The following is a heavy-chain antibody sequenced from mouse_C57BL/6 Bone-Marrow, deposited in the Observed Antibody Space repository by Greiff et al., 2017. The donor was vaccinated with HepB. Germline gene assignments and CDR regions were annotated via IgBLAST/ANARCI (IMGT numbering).Heavy chain of an antibody. CDR1: GFTFSSYG. CDR3: ARHQGYGSRWFAY. CDR2: ISSGGSYT. V-gene: IGHV5-6*01. J-gene: IGHJ3*01. D-gene: IGHD1-1*01. Sequence: EVKLVESGGDLVKPGGSLKLSCAASGFTFSSYGMSWVRQTPDKRLEWVATISSGGSYTYYPDSVKGRFTISRDNAKNTLYLQMSSLKSEYTAMYYCARHQGYGSRWFAYWGQGTLVTVSA.